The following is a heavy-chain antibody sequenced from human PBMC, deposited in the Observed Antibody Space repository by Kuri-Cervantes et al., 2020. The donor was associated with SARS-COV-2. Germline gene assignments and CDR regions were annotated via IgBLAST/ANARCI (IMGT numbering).Heavy chain of an antibody. D-gene: IGHD2-15*01. CDR1: GYTFTSYW. Sequence: GGSLRLSCKGSGYTFTSYWIAWVRQMPGKGLEWMGIIYPGDSDTRYSPSFQGQVTISADKSISTAYLQWSSLKASDTAMYYCARGYCSGGSCYSEDYFDYWGQGTLVTVSS. CDR3: ARGYCSGGSCYSEDYFDY. J-gene: IGHJ4*02. CDR2: IYPGDSDT. V-gene: IGHV5-51*01.